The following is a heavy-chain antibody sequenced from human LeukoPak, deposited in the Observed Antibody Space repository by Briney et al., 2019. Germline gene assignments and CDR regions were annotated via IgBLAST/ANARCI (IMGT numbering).Heavy chain of an antibody. V-gene: IGHV3-30*02. Sequence: PGGSLRLSCAASGFTFSSYALSWVRQAPGKGLEWVAFIRYDGSNKCYADSVKGRFTISRDNSKNTLYLQMNSLRAEDTAVYYCATNDYWGQGTLVTVSS. CDR3: ATNDY. CDR2: IRYDGSNK. CDR1: GFTFSSYA. J-gene: IGHJ4*02.